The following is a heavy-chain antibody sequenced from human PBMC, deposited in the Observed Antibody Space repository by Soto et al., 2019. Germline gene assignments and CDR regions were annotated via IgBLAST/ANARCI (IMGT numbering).Heavy chain of an antibody. Sequence: SETLSLTCAVYGGSFSGYYWSWIRQPPGKGLEWIGEINHSGSTNYNPSLKSRVTISVDTSKNQFSLKLSSVTAADTAVYYCARVANIAARPNNDPNDAFDIWGQGTMVTVSS. J-gene: IGHJ3*02. D-gene: IGHD6-6*01. CDR3: ARVANIAARPNNDPNDAFDI. V-gene: IGHV4-34*01. CDR1: GGSFSGYY. CDR2: INHSGST.